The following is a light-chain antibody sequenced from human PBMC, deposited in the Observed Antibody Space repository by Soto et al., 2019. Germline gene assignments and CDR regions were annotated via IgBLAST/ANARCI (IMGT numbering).Light chain of an antibody. CDR2: AAS. Sequence: DIQLTQSPSFLSASVGDRVTITCRASHGISSYLAWYQQKPGKAPKLLIYAASTFQSGGPSRCSVSGSGTDFTLTISSLQPEDFATYDCQQLNSYPFTFGQGTLLEIK. V-gene: IGKV1-9*01. CDR1: HGISSY. CDR3: QQLNSYPFT. J-gene: IGKJ5*01.